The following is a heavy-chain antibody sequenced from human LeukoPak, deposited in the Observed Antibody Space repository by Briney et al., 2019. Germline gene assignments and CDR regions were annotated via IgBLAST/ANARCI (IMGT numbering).Heavy chain of an antibody. D-gene: IGHD3-22*01. V-gene: IGHV3-30*18. J-gene: IGHJ4*02. CDR1: GFTFSSYG. Sequence: PGGSLRLSCAASGFTFSSYGMHWVRQAPGKGLEWVAVISYDGSNKYYADSVKGRFTISRDNSKNTLYLQMNSLRAEDTAVYYCAKGRNYCDSSGYPAFGYWGQGTLVTVSS. CDR3: AKGRNYCDSSGYPAFGY. CDR2: ISYDGSNK.